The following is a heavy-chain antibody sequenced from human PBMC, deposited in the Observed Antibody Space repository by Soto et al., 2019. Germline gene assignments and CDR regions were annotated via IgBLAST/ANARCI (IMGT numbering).Heavy chain of an antibody. J-gene: IGHJ5*02. V-gene: IGHV1-69*06. Sequence: QVQLVQSGAEVKTPGSSVKVSCKASGGTFNSYSIDWVRQAPGQGFEWMGGIIPMSGRPNYAQRFQGRVTFSADKSTNTVYMEVNSLTPEDTAVYYCTRRGRQSANWFDPWGQGNLVTVSS. CDR1: GGTFNSYS. CDR3: TRRGRQSANWFDP. CDR2: IIPMSGRP.